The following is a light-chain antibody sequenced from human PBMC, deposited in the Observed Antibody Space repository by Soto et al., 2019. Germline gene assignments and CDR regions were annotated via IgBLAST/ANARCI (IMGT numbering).Light chain of an antibody. CDR3: QQHYNLPPWS. CDR1: QSISTD. V-gene: IGKV1-39*01. CDR2: GAS. J-gene: IGKJ1*01. Sequence: DIQMTQSPPSLSASVGDTVTITCRASQSISTDLDWYQVTPGKAPKVLIYGASTLQDGVPSRFSGSGSGTDFTLSINNLPPEDFATYYCQQHYNLPPWSFGQGTKVEI.